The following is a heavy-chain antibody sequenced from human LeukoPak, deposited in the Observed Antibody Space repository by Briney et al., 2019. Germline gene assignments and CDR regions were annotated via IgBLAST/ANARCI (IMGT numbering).Heavy chain of an antibody. D-gene: IGHD3-22*01. CDR1: GYIFTNYW. V-gene: IGHV5-51*01. CDR3: TSRYDRSGEPFDY. J-gene: IGHJ4*02. Sequence: GESLKISCKTSGYIFTNYWIGWVRQMPGKGLEWMGIIYPGDSDTRYSPSFQGQVTISADKSISTAYLQWSSLKASDTAMYYCTSRYDRSGEPFDYWGQGTLVTVSS. CDR2: IYPGDSDT.